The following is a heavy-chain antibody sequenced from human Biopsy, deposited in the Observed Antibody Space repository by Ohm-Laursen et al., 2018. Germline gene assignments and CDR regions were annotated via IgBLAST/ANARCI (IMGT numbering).Heavy chain of an antibody. Sequence: ASVTVSCNASGYTFTGYYLHWVRQAPGQGLEWMGWINPKSGGTHYLEKFRGRVTMTRDTSISTAYMEVSSLRSDDTAVYYCAIDGNDFLTDYLEIDQWGQGTLVTVSS. CDR1: GYTFTGYY. CDR3: AIDGNDFLTDYLEIDQ. CDR2: INPKSGGT. J-gene: IGHJ4*02. V-gene: IGHV1-2*02. D-gene: IGHD3-9*01.